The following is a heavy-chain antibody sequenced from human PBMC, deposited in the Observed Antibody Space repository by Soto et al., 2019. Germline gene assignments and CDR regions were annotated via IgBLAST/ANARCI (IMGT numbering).Heavy chain of an antibody. V-gene: IGHV3-11*01. CDR1: GFTFGDFY. CDR3: ARPNWNSRGGVYNL. Sequence: PGGSLRLSCTASGFTFGDFYMMWFRQAPGRGLEWISYITKTGTTIYHADPVKGRFSVSRDNARSSLYLQMNSLRAEDTAVYYCARPNWNSRGGVYNLWGQATLVTVSS. D-gene: IGHD3-16*01. J-gene: IGHJ4*02. CDR2: ITKTGTTI.